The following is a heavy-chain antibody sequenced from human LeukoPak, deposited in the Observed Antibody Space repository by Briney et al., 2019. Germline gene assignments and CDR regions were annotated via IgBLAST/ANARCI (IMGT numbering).Heavy chain of an antibody. CDR2: IYYSGST. Sequence: SETLSLTCTVSGGSISSSSYYWGWLRQPPGTGLEWIGSIYYSGSTYYNPSLKSRVTISVDTSKNQFSLKLSSVTAADTAVYYCARHRVGATTDFDYWGQGTLVTVSS. J-gene: IGHJ4*02. D-gene: IGHD1-26*01. V-gene: IGHV4-39*01. CDR1: GGSISSSSYY. CDR3: ARHRVGATTDFDY.